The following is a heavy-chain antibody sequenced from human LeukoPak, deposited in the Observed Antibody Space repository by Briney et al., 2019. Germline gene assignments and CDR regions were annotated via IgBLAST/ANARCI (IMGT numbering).Heavy chain of an antibody. D-gene: IGHD3-3*01. J-gene: IGHJ4*02. CDR3: ARDEGVDRFGVVIEEYLDY. CDR1: GFTFSDYY. V-gene: IGHV3-7*01. CDR2: IKQDGNEK. Sequence: GGSLRLSCAASGFTFSDYYMSWIRQAPGKGLEWVANIKQDGNEKYYVDSVKGRFTISRDNAKNSLYLQMISLRAEDTAVYYCARDEGVDRFGVVIEEYLDYWGQGTLVTVSS.